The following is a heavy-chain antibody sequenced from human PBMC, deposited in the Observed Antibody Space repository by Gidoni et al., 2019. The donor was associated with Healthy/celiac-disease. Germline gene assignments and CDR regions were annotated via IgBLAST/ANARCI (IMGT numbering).Heavy chain of an antibody. V-gene: IGHV1-46*01. D-gene: IGHD6-13*01. J-gene: IGHJ4*02. CDR3: ARVAASGPGAAGTSLFDY. CDR2: INPSGGST. Sequence: QVQLVQSGAEVKKPGASVKVSCKASGYTFTSYYMHWVRQAPGQGLEWMGIINPSGGSTSYAQKFQGRVTMTRDTSTSTVYMELRSLRSEDTAVYYCARVAASGPGAAGTSLFDYWGQGTLVTVSS. CDR1: GYTFTSYY.